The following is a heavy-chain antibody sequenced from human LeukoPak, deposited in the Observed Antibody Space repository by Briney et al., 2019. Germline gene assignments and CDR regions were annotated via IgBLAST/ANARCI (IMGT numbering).Heavy chain of an antibody. CDR2: IYSGGST. J-gene: IGHJ3*02. D-gene: IGHD1-14*01. Sequence: GGSLRLSCAASGFTVSSYYMSWDRQAPGKGLEWVSVIYSGGSTYYADSVKGRFTISRDNSKNTLYLQMNSLRAEDTAVYYCARPFSNQHAFDIWGQGTMVTVSS. CDR3: ARPFSNQHAFDI. CDR1: GFTVSSYY. V-gene: IGHV3-66*04.